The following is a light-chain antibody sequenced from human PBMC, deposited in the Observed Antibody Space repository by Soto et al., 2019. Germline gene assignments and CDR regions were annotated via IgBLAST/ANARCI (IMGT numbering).Light chain of an antibody. CDR2: DAS. CDR3: QQYNSYLT. J-gene: IGKJ3*01. CDR1: QSISSW. Sequence: DIQMTQSPSTLSASVGDRVTITCRASQSISSWLAWYQQKPGKAPKLQIYDASSLESGVPSRFSGSGSGTEFTLTISSLQPDDFATYYCQQYNSYLTFGPGTKVDIK. V-gene: IGKV1-5*01.